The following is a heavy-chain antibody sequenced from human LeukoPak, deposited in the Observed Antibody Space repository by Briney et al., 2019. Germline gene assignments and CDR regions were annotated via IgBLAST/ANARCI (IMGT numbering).Heavy chain of an antibody. V-gene: IGHV1-2*02. CDR3: ARANFLYCSSSTCLFDY. CDR1: GYTVTYYY. J-gene: IGHJ4*02. CDR2: INPNDGDT. D-gene: IGHD2-2*01. Sequence: GASVKVSCKASGYTVTYYYMHWVRQAPGQGFEWMGWINPNDGDTNYAQKFQGRVTMTRDTSISTAHMEVSRLRSDDTAVYYCARANFLYCSSSTCLFDYWGQGTLVTVSS.